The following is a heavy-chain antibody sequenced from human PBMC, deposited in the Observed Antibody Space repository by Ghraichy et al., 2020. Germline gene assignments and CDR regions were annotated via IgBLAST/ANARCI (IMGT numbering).Heavy chain of an antibody. CDR1: GFTFRSYA. J-gene: IGHJ3*02. Sequence: GGSLRLSCAASGFTFRSYAMNWVRQAPGKGLEWVSTISGNGGSIYYADSVKGRFTISRDNSKNTVYLQMNSLSVEDTALYYCVKRNMVAGTWGPFDIWGQGTMVTVSS. V-gene: IGHV3-23*01. D-gene: IGHD6-19*01. CDR2: ISGNGGSI. CDR3: VKRNMVAGTWGPFDI.